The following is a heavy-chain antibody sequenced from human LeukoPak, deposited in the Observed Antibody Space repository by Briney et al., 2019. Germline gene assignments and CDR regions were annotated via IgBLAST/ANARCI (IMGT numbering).Heavy chain of an antibody. J-gene: IGHJ4*02. D-gene: IGHD3-16*01. V-gene: IGHV4-39*01. CDR1: GFTFSSYE. CDR3: ARHRGGGWWLRLGYFDY. CDR2: IYYSGST. Sequence: GSLRLSCAASGFTFSSYEMNWVRQAPGKGLEWIGSIYYSGSTYYNPSLKSRVTISVDTSKNQFSLKLSSVTAADTAVYYCARHRGGGWWLRLGYFDYWGQGTLVTVSS.